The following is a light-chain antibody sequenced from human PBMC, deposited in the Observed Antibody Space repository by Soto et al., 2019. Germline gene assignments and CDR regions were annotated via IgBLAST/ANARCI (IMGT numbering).Light chain of an antibody. J-gene: IGLJ1*01. CDR1: SSNIGSNA. CDR2: SDN. CDR3: ATWDNRLSGDV. Sequence: QSVLTQPPSASETPGQRVTISCSGSSSNIGSNAVNWYQQLPGTAPKLLIYSDNQRPSGVPDRFSGSKSGTSASLAISGLQSEDEADYYCATWDNRLSGDVFGTGTKLTVL. V-gene: IGLV1-44*01.